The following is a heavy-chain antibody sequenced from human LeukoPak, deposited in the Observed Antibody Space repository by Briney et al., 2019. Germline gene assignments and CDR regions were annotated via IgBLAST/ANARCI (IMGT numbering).Heavy chain of an antibody. CDR1: GFTFSSYA. CDR2: ISASGGST. CDR3: AKRLGSTDY. J-gene: IGHJ4*02. Sequence: GGSLRLSCAASGFTFSSYAMSWVRQAPGKGLEWVSGISASGGSTYYADSVKGRFTISRDNSKNTLYLQMNSLTAEDTAVYYCAKRLGSTDYWGQGTLVTVSS. V-gene: IGHV3-23*01. D-gene: IGHD3-10*01.